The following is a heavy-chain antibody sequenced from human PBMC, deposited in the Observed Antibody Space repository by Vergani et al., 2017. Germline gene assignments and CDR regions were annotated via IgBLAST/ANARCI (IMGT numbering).Heavy chain of an antibody. CDR1: GFTSAGYA. CDR2: ISWNRNSI. D-gene: IGHD6-6*01. J-gene: IGHJ5*02. V-gene: IGHV3-9*02. Sequence: EVQLEESGGGLVLPGRSLRLSCVASGFTSAGYAMHWVRQAPGKGLEWVSGISWNRNSIGYADAVKGRFTISRDNDKNYLYLQMNSLRAEDTALYYCAKDLGTSSGGGWFDPWGQGTLFTVSS. CDR3: AKDLGTSSGGGWFDP.